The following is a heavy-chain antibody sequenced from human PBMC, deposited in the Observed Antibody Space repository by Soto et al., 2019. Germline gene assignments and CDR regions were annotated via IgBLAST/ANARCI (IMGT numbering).Heavy chain of an antibody. Sequence: GGSLRLSCAASGFTFDDYTMHWVRQAPGKGLEWVSLISWDGVSTYYADSVKGRFTISRDNSKNSLYLKMNSLRTEDTALYYCAKYRGYSSSWYPRYYYYGMDVWGQGTTVTVSS. D-gene: IGHD6-13*01. CDR2: ISWDGVST. CDR1: GFTFDDYT. J-gene: IGHJ6*02. CDR3: AKYRGYSSSWYPRYYYYGMDV. V-gene: IGHV3-43*01.